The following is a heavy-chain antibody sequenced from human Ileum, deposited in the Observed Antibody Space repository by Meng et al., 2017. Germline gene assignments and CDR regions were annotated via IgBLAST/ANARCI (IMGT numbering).Heavy chain of an antibody. Sequence: QVQLQESGPGLVRPSETLSLICAVSGGSVSSSGYQWGWIRQPPGKGLEWIGYASTNYNPSLKSRVTISVDTSKNQFSLKLTSVTAADTAVYYCARDRWGSLDYWGQGVLVTVSS. J-gene: IGHJ4*02. CDR1: GGSVSSSGYQ. D-gene: IGHD7-27*01. CDR3: ARDRWGSLDY. V-gene: IGHV4-61*08. CDR2: AST.